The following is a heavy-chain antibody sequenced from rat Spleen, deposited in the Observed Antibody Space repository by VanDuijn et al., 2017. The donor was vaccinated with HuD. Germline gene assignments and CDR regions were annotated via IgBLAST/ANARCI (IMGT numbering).Heavy chain of an antibody. CDR1: GFTFSNFG. V-gene: IGHV5S13*01. CDR2: ISPGGGNT. J-gene: IGHJ2*01. D-gene: IGHD1-2*01. CDR3: ARDSTYASLDY. Sequence: EVQLVESGGGLVQPGRSLKLSCAVSGFTFSNFGFVWVRQAPTKGLEWVASISPGGGNTFYRDSVKGRFTISRDNAKSNLYLQMDSLRSEDTATYYCARDSTYASLDYWGQGVTVTVSS.